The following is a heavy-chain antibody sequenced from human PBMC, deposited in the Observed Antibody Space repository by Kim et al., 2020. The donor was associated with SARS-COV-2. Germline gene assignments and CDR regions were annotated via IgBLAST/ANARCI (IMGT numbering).Heavy chain of an antibody. V-gene: IGHV3-7*01. CDR2: EK. CDR3: ARVITTSCPDY. D-gene: IGHD2-2*01. Sequence: EKYDVDSGKGRFTISRDNAKNSLYLQMNSLRAEDTAVYFCARVITTSCPDYWGQGTLVTVSS. J-gene: IGHJ4*02.